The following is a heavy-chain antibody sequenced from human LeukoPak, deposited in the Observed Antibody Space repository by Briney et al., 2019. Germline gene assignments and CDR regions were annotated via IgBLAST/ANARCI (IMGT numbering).Heavy chain of an antibody. Sequence: PSETLSLTCTVSGGSISSYYWSWIRQPPGKGLEWIGYIYYSGSTNYNPSLKSRVTISVDTSKNQFSLKLSSVTAADTAVYYCARYGRNYYDSSGYYLPFDYWGQGTLVTVSS. V-gene: IGHV4-59*08. CDR1: GGSISSYY. CDR2: IYYSGST. J-gene: IGHJ4*02. CDR3: ARYGRNYYDSSGYYLPFDY. D-gene: IGHD3-22*01.